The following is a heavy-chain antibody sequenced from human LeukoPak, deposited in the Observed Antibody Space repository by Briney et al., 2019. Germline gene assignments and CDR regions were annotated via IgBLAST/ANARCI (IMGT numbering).Heavy chain of an antibody. CDR3: ARERQDAYDI. Sequence: GGSLRLSCAASGFTFSSYAMHWVRQVPGKGLEYVSVISSKGDNTYYANSVKGRFTISRDNSKNTLYLQMGSLRAEDMAVYYCARERQDAYDIWGQGTMVTVSS. J-gene: IGHJ3*02. CDR2: ISSKGDNT. CDR1: GFTFSSYA. V-gene: IGHV3-64*01. D-gene: IGHD6-25*01.